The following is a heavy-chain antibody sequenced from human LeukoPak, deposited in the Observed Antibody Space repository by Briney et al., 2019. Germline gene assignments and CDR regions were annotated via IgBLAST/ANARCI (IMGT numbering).Heavy chain of an antibody. D-gene: IGHD5-18*01. CDR3: ARKSPHPHTAMVYYYFDY. J-gene: IGHJ4*02. V-gene: IGHV4-39*07. Sequence: SETLSLTCTVSGGSISSSYYHWGWIRQPPGKGLEWIGSIYYSGSTYYNPSLKSRVTISVDTSKNQFSLKLSSVTAADTAVYYCARKSPHPHTAMVYYYFDYWGQGTLVTVSS. CDR2: IYYSGST. CDR1: GGSISSSYYH.